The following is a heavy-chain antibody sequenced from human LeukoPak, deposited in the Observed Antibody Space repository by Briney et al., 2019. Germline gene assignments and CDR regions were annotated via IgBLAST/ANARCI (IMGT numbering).Heavy chain of an antibody. V-gene: IGHV1-2*02. CDR1: GFTFTGYY. D-gene: IGHD3-3*01. CDR3: ARDYGETIFGVVINNWFDP. J-gene: IGHJ5*02. CDR2: INPNSGGT. Sequence: SVKVSCKASGFTFTGYYMHWVQQAPGQGLEWIGWINPNSGGTNYAQKFQGRVTMTRDTSISTAYMELSRLRSDDTAAYYCARDYGETIFGVVINNWFDPWGQGTLVTVSS.